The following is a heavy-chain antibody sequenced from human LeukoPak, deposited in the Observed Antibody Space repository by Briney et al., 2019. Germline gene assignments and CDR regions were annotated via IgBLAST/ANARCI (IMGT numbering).Heavy chain of an antibody. D-gene: IGHD4/OR15-4a*01. Sequence: GGSLRLSCAASGFTFSSYAMNWVRQAPGKGLEWLSFIQYDGSHENYSDSVKGRFTIFRDNSKNTLYLQMNSLRAEDTAVYYCARRAGAYSHPYDYWGQGTLVTVSS. CDR3: ARRAGAYSHPYDY. CDR2: IQYDGSHE. V-gene: IGHV3-30*14. J-gene: IGHJ4*02. CDR1: GFTFSSYA.